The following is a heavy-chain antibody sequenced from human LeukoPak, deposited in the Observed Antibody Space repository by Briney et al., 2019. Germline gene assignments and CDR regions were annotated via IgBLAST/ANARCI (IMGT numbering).Heavy chain of an antibody. CDR2: ISSSSSIM. CDR3: AKGNLRGPPPNIDY. Sequence: GGSLRLSCGASGFTFSSYSMNWVRQAPGKGLEWVSYISSSSSIMYYADSVKGRFTISRDNAKKSLYLQMNSLRVEDTSVYYCAKGNLRGPPPNIDYWGQGTLVTVSS. V-gene: IGHV3-48*01. D-gene: IGHD5/OR15-5a*01. CDR1: GFTFSSYS. J-gene: IGHJ4*02.